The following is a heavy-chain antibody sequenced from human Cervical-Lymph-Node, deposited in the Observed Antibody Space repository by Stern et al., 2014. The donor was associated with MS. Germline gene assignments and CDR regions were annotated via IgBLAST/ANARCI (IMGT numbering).Heavy chain of an antibody. CDR2: IIPIFGIA. V-gene: IGHV1-69*01. J-gene: IGHJ6*02. Sequence: VQLLESGAEVKKPGSSVKVSCKASGGTFSSSAISWVRQAPGQGLEWMGGIIPIFGIANYAQNFQGRITITADESTSTAYMELSSLRSEDTAVYYCASSSGDYTLYGMDVWGQGTTVTVSS. D-gene: IGHD4-17*01. CDR1: GGTFSSSA. CDR3: ASSSGDYTLYGMDV.